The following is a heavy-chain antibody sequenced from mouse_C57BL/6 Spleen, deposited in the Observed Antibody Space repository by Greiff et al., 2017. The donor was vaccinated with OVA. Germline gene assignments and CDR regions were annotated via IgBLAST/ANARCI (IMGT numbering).Heavy chain of an antibody. V-gene: IGHV1-85*01. CDR2: IYPRDGST. J-gene: IGHJ4*01. D-gene: IGHD1-1*01. CDR3: ARSGSSYDYAMDY. CDR1: GYTFTSYD. Sequence: VQLQQSGPELVKPGASVKLSCKASGYTFTSYDINWVKQRPGQGLEWIGWIYPRDGSTKYNEKFKGKATLTVDTSSSTAYMELHSLTSEDSAVYFWARSGSSYDYAMDYWGQGTSVTVSS.